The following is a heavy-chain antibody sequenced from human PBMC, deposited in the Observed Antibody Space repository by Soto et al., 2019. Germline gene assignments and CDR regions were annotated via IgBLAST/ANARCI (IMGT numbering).Heavy chain of an antibody. CDR2: TYYRSKWYN. V-gene: IGHV6-1*01. Sequence: SQTLSLTYAISGDSVSSNIAAWNCIRQSPSRGLEWLGRTYYRSKWYNDYAVSVKSRITINPDTSKNQFSLQLNSVTPEDTAVYYCAREEGIAVAGAYYYYGMDVWGQGTTVTVSS. D-gene: IGHD6-19*01. CDR1: GDSVSSNIAA. CDR3: AREEGIAVAGAYYYYGMDV. J-gene: IGHJ6*02.